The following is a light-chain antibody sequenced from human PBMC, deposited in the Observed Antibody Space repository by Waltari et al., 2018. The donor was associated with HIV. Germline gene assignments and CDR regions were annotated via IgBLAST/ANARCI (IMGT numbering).Light chain of an antibody. V-gene: IGKV3D-15*01. CDR1: ERISTN. CDR2: AAS. CDR3: QQYHNWPPLT. Sequence: EIVMTQSPATLSVSQGERGTLSCRASERISTNLAWYQQKPGQAPRLVIYAASTRATGIPARFSGSGSGTEFTLTISSLQSEDFAVYYCQQYHNWPPLTFGGGTKVDIK. J-gene: IGKJ4*01.